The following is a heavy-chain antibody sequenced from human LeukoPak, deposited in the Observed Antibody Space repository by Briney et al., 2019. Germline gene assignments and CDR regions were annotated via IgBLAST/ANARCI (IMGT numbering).Heavy chain of an antibody. CDR3: ARGAPGIAAPDY. D-gene: IGHD6-13*01. CDR1: GFTVSTNY. V-gene: IGHV3-66*01. CDR2: IHRDGST. J-gene: IGHJ4*02. Sequence: PGGSLRLSCAVSGFTVSTNYMSWVRQAPGKGLEWVSIIHRDGSTYYADSVKGRFTISRDNSKNTLHIQMNSLRAEDTAVYYCARGAPGIAAPDYWGQGTLVTVSS.